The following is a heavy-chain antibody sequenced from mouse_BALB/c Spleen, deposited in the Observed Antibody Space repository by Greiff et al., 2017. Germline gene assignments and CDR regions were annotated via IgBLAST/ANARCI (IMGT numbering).Heavy chain of an antibody. CDR3: TREGGTGYFDV. Sequence: EVQGVESGGGLVKPGGSLKLSCAASGFTFSSYTMSWVRQTPEKRLEWVATISSGGSYTYYPDSVKGRFTISRDNAKNTLYLQMSSLKSEDTAMYYCTREGGTGYFDVWGAGTTVTVSS. CDR2: ISSGGSYT. J-gene: IGHJ1*01. V-gene: IGHV5-6-4*01. CDR1: GFTFSSYT. D-gene: IGHD4-1*01.